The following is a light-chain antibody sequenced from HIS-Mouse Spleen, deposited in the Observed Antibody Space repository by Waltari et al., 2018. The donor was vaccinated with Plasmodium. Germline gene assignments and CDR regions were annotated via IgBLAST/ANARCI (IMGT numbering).Light chain of an antibody. CDR3: YSTDSSGNHRV. CDR1: ALPKKY. J-gene: IGLJ3*02. CDR2: EDS. Sequence: SYELTQPPSVSVSPGQTARITSSGDALPKKYAYWYQQKSGQAPVVVIYEDSKRPSGIPERFSGSSSGTMATLTISGAQVEDEADYYCYSTDSSGNHRVFGGGTKLTVL. V-gene: IGLV3-10*01.